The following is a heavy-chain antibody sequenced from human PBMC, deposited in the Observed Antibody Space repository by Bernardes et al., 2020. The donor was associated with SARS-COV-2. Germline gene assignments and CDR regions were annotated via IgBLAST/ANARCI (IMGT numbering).Heavy chain of an antibody. CDR1: GFTFMDYY. J-gene: IGHJ6*02. Sequence: GGSLRLSCAASGFTFMDYYMSWIRQAPGKGLECVSYISISGSPIYYAASVKGRFTISRHNAKTSLYLQMNSLRAEDTAVYYCARDFKEVAGTGGNTYYYYGMDVWGQGTTVTVSS. CDR3: ARDFKEVAGTGGNTYYYYGMDV. CDR2: ISISGSPI. V-gene: IGHV3-11*01. D-gene: IGHD6-19*01.